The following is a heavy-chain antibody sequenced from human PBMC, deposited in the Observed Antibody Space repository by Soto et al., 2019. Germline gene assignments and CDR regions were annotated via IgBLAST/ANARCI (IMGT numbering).Heavy chain of an antibody. V-gene: IGHV1-69*06. CDR1: GGTFSGYA. CDR2: IIPIFGTA. Sequence: ASVKVSCKASGGTFSGYAISWVRQAPGQGLEWMGGIIPIFGTANYAQKFQGRVTITADKSTSTAYMELSSLRSEDTAVYYCARDSYYYDSSGYHNFDYWGQGTLVTVSS. CDR3: ARDSYYYDSSGYHNFDY. D-gene: IGHD3-22*01. J-gene: IGHJ4*02.